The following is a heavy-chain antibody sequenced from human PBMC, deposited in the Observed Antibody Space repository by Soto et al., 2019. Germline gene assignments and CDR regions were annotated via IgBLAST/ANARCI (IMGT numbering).Heavy chain of an antibody. J-gene: IGHJ6*02. CDR2: IYSAGTT. CDR3: ARLVFHCLRGSCDDYNFYGLDV. D-gene: IGHD2-15*01. CDR1: GGSNSSTDQY. V-gene: IGHV4-39*01. Sequence: SVTRWLPGTASGGSNSSTDQYLFCICQRPRKGLGLLGNIYSAGTTFHNPSLKRRATISVDTARNQFSLRLSSVTASDTAVYYCARLVFHCLRGSCDDYNFYGLDVWGQGTTVTVSS.